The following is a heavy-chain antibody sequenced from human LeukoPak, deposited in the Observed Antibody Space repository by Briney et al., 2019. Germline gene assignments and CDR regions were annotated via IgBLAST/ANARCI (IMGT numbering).Heavy chain of an antibody. V-gene: IGHV1-69*13. D-gene: IGHD3-22*01. CDR3: ARDGSSGYYEY. CDR2: IIPIFGTA. Sequence: ASVKVSCKASGGTLSGYAISWVRQAPGQGLEWMGGIIPIFGTANYAQKFQGRVTITADESTSTAYMELSSLRSVDTAVYYCARDGSSGYYEYWGQGTLVTVSS. CDR1: GGTLSGYA. J-gene: IGHJ4*02.